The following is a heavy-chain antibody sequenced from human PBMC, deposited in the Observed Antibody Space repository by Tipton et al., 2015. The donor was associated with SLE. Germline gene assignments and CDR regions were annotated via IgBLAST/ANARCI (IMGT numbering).Heavy chain of an antibody. V-gene: IGHV4-59*11. Sequence: TLSLTCTVSGGSIRSHYWSWIRQPPGKTLDWIGYIYSGGSTNYNPALKRRVSISVETSKNQISLKLGSVTAADTAVYYCARDWGGEALDFWGQGTLVTVSS. J-gene: IGHJ4*02. D-gene: IGHD2-21*01. CDR3: ARDWGGEALDF. CDR2: IYSGGST. CDR1: GGSIRSHY.